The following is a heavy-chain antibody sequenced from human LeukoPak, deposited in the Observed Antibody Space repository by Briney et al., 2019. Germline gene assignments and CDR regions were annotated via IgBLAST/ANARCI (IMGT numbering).Heavy chain of an antibody. J-gene: IGHJ3*02. CDR1: GFTFSSYG. CDR2: ISYDGSNK. D-gene: IGHD5-24*01. Sequence: GGSLRLSCAASGFTFSSYGMHWVRQAPGKGLEWVAVISYDGSNKYYADSVKGRFTISRDNSKNTLYLQMNSLRAEDTAVYYCAKDLGRDGYNSGAFDIWGQGTMVTISS. V-gene: IGHV3-30*18. CDR3: AKDLGRDGYNSGAFDI.